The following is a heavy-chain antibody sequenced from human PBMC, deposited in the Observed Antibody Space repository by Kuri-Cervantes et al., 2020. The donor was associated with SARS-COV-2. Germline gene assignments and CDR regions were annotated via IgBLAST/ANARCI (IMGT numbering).Heavy chain of an antibody. CDR3: YCAPKEGFYS. CDR2: IKPSGGST. J-gene: IGHJ4*02. V-gene: IGHV1-46*01. Sequence: ASVKVSCKASGYTFTSYYMHWVRQAPGQGLEWMGIIKPSGGSTSYAQKFQGRVTMTRDTSTSTVYMELSSLTSEDTAIYYGYCAPKEGFYSWGQGTLVTVSS. D-gene: IGHD2-21*01. CDR1: GYTFTSYY.